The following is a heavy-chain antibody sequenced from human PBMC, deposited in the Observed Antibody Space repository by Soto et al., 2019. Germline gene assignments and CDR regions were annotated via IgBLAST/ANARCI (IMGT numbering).Heavy chain of an antibody. J-gene: IGHJ3*02. Sequence: SETLSLTCTVSGGSISSYYWSWIRQPPGKGLEWIGYIYYSGSTNYNPSLKSRVTISVDTSKNQFSLKLSSVTAADTAVYYCAREGRTPGAFDIWGQGTMVTVSS. CDR2: IYYSGST. V-gene: IGHV4-59*01. D-gene: IGHD3-10*01. CDR1: GGSISSYY. CDR3: AREGRTPGAFDI.